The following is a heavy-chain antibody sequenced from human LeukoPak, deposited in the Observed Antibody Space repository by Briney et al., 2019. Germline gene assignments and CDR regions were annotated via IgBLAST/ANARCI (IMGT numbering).Heavy chain of an antibody. Sequence: GGSLRLSCGAYDLTVASNYMSWLRQAPGKGLEWVSTIYRSGNTFYADSVKGRFTISRDTSMNTLNLEMHSLGVEDTAVYYCARVLTDVHSLDLHFDFWGQGTLVTVSS. CDR2: IYRSGNT. J-gene: IGHJ4*02. CDR3: ARVLTDVHSLDLHFDF. V-gene: IGHV3-53*01. CDR1: DLTVASNY. D-gene: IGHD5-18*01.